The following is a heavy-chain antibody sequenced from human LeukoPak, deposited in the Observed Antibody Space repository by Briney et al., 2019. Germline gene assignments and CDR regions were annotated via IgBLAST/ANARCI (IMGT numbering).Heavy chain of an antibody. D-gene: IGHD5-18*01. CDR3: ARRFLHVDTAMVRWNWFDP. Sequence: GGSLRLSCAASGFTFSSYWMHWVRQAPGKGLVWVSRINSDGSSTSYADSVKGRFTISRDNAKNTLYLQMNSLRAEDTAVYYCARRFLHVDTAMVRWNWFDPWGQGTLVTVSS. CDR1: GFTFSSYW. V-gene: IGHV3-74*01. J-gene: IGHJ5*02. CDR2: INSDGSST.